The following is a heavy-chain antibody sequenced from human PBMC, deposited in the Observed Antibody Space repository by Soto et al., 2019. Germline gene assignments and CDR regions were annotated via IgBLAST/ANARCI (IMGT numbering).Heavy chain of an antibody. CDR3: AKDRGYTYAGYFDY. D-gene: IGHD5-18*01. CDR2: ISGSGGST. V-gene: IGHV3-23*01. Sequence: VGSLRLSCAASGFAFSSYAMSWVRQAPGKGLEWVSAISGSGGSTYYADSVKGRFTISRDNSKNTLYVQMNSLRAEDTAVYYCAKDRGYTYAGYFDYWGLGTLVTVSS. J-gene: IGHJ4*02. CDR1: GFAFSSYA.